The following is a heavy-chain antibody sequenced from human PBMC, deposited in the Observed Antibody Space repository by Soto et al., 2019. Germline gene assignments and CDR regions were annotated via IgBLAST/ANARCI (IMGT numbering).Heavy chain of an antibody. D-gene: IGHD2-2*02. CDR1: GGTFSSYA. Sequence: QVQLVQSGAEVKKPGSSVKVSCKASGGTFSSYAISWVRQAPGQGREWMGGIIPIFGTANSAQKFQGRVTITAGKSTSTAYMELSSLRSEDTAVYYCARVMIVEVPAALPRYYYGMEVWGQGTTVTLSS. V-gene: IGHV1-69*06. CDR2: IIPIFGTA. CDR3: ARVMIVEVPAALPRYYYGMEV. J-gene: IGHJ6*02.